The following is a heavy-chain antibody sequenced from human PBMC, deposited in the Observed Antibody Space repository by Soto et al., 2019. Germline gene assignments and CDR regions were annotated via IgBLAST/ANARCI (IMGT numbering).Heavy chain of an antibody. D-gene: IGHD3-22*01. CDR2: IYWDADK. Sequence: QITLKESGPTLVKPAQTLTLTCTLSGFSVSTSGVGVGGSRQPPGKALQWLALIYWDADKRYSPSLKSRLTITKDTSKNQVVLTMTNMDPVDTATYYCVKSYSDTSGYFYYFDLWGRGTLVTVSS. CDR3: VKSYSDTSGYFYYFDL. J-gene: IGHJ2*01. V-gene: IGHV2-5*02. CDR1: GFSVSTSGVG.